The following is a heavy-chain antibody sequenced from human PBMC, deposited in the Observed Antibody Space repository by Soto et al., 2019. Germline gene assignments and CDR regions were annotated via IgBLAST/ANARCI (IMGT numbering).Heavy chain of an antibody. D-gene: IGHD3-22*01. CDR1: GDSIKNYF. V-gene: IGHV4-59*08. J-gene: IGHJ3*02. Sequence: PSETLSLTCTVSGDSIKNYFWSWVRQPPGKGLEWIGHFYHSGTTNYSPALKSRVTISIDQSKDQFSLKLSSVTAADTAVYYCARGDYYDTGAFDIWGQGTMVT. CDR2: FYHSGTT. CDR3: ARGDYYDTGAFDI.